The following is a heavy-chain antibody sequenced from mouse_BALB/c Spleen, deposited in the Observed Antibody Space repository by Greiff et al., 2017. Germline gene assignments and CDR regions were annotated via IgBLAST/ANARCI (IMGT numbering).Heavy chain of an antibody. J-gene: IGHJ4*01. D-gene: IGHD2-14*01. V-gene: IGHV3-2*02. CDR2: ISYSGST. CDR1: GYSITSDYA. CDR3: ARKGVYRYDGEGYYAMDY. Sequence: VQLKESGPGLVKPSQSLSLTCTVTGYSITSDYAWNWIRQFPGNKLEWMGYISYSGSTSYNPSLKSRISITRDTSKNQFFLQLNSVTTEDTATYYCARKGVYRYDGEGYYAMDYWGQGTSVTVSS.